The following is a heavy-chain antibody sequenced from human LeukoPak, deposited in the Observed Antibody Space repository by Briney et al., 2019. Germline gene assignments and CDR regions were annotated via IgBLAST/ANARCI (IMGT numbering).Heavy chain of an antibody. V-gene: IGHV1-3*01. J-gene: IGHJ4*02. CDR3: ARDGGVSTWSGY. D-gene: IGHD3-3*01. CDR2: INAGNGNT. Sequence: GASVKVSCKASGYTFTSYAMHWVRQAPGQRLEWMVWINAGNGNTKYSQKFQGRVTITRDTSASTAYMELSSLRSEDTAVYYCARDGGVSTWSGYWGQGTLVTVSS. CDR1: GYTFTSYA.